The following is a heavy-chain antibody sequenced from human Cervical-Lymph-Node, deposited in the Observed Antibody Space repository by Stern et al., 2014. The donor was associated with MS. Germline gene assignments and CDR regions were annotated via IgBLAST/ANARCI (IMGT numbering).Heavy chain of an antibody. D-gene: IGHD4-17*01. CDR3: ARDYGDYAFDY. CDR1: GYSFTANW. J-gene: IGHJ4*02. V-gene: IGHV5-51*01. Sequence: EVQLVESGAEVKKPGESLKISCKGSGYSFTANWIAWVRQMPGKGLEWVGISYPVDFNTRYSPSFQGQVPISADKSISTAYLQWSSLKASDPAMYYCARDYGDYAFDYWGQGTLVTVSS. CDR2: SYPVDFNT.